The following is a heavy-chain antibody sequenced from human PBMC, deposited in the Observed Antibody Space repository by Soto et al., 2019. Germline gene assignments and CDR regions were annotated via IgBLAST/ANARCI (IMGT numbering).Heavy chain of an antibody. J-gene: IGHJ6*02. Sequence: GGSLRLSCAASGFTFSSYGMHWVRQAPGKGLEWVAVISYDGSNKYYADSVKGRFTISRDNSKNTLYLQMNSLRAEDTAVYYCAKDDSSGYYYGPMRYYYYGMDVWGQGTTVTVSS. CDR1: GFTFSSYG. CDR3: AKDDSSGYYYGPMRYYYYGMDV. V-gene: IGHV3-30*18. D-gene: IGHD3-22*01. CDR2: ISYDGSNK.